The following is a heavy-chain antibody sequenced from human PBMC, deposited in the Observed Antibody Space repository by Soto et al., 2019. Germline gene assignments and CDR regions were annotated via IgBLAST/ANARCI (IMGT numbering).Heavy chain of an antibody. CDR1: GFPFSTTD. D-gene: IGHD3-10*01. CDR3: AKNSGWFNT. CDR2: IGGSGEPT. V-gene: IGHV3-23*01. J-gene: IGHJ5*02. Sequence: QPGGSLRLSCAASGFPFSTTDMSWVRQAPGKGLEWVSTIGGSGEPTYYADSVKGRFTISRDNSKNTLYLQMNSLRADDTALYYCAKNSGWFNTWGQGALVTVSS.